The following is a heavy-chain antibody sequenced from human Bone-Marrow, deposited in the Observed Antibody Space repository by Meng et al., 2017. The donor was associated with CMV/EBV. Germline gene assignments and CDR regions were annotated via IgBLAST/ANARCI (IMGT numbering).Heavy chain of an antibody. Sequence: ASVKVSCKASGYTFTSYCVHWVRQAPGQGLEWMGIINPSGGTTSYAQKFQGRVTMTTDTSTSTAYMELSRLRSDDTAVYYCARFGARGAFDIWGQGTMVTVSS. V-gene: IGHV1-46*01. CDR1: GYTFTSYC. CDR3: ARFGARGAFDI. J-gene: IGHJ3*02. D-gene: IGHD3-16*01. CDR2: INPSGGTT.